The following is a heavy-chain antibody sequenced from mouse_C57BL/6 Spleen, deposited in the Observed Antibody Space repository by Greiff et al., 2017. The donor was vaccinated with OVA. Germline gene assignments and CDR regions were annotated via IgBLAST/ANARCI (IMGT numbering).Heavy chain of an antibody. J-gene: IGHJ1*03. D-gene: IGHD1-1*01. CDR1: GCTFTEYT. CDR3: ARHESYYGSSPYWYFDV. V-gene: IGHV1-62-2*01. Sequence: VKLVESGAELVKPGASVKLSCKASGCTFTEYTIHWVKQRSGQGLEWIGWFYPGSGSIKYNEKFKDKATLTADKSSSTVYMELSRLTSEDSAVYFCARHESYYGSSPYWYFDVWGTGTTVTVSS. CDR2: FYPGSGSI.